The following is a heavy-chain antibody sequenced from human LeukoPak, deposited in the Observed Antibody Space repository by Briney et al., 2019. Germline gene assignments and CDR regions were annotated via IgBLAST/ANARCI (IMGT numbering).Heavy chain of an antibody. CDR1: GDSISSFY. CDR3: ARDRVGATDY. Sequence: SETLSLTCTVSGDSISSFYWSWIRQTPEKGLEWIGYIFTDGSTNYNPSLKSRVSIAVDTSKNRFSLKVRSVTPADTAVYYCARDRVGATDYWGQGTLVTVSS. J-gene: IGHJ4*02. CDR2: IFTDGST. V-gene: IGHV4-4*08. D-gene: IGHD1-26*01.